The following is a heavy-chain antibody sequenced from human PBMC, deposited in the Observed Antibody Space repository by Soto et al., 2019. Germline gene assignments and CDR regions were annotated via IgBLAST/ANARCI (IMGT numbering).Heavy chain of an antibody. V-gene: IGHV3-33*01. CDR1: GFTFSRHG. CDR2: ILNDASGH. J-gene: IGHJ4*02. D-gene: IGHD4-17*01. Sequence: QVQLVESGGGVVQPGTSLRLSCAASGFTFSRHGMHWVRQTPGKGLEWLAVILNDASGHWYADSVKGRVTISRDNFENTLYLQMNGLRLEDTAMYYCARDDDYPDNGFDYWGQGTLVTVSS. CDR3: ARDDDYPDNGFDY.